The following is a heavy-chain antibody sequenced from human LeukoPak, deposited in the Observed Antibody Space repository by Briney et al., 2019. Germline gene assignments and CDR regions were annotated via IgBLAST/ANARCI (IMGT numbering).Heavy chain of an antibody. CDR2: MNPNSGNT. J-gene: IGHJ3*02. CDR3: ARVVGQWGSDAFDI. CDR1: GYTFTSYD. V-gene: IGHV1-8*01. Sequence: ASVNVSCKASGYTFTSYDINWVRQATGQGLEWMGWMNPNSGNTGYAQKFQGRVTMTRNTSISTAYMELSSLRSEDTAVYYCARVVGQWGSDAFDIWGQGTMVTVSS. D-gene: IGHD3-16*01.